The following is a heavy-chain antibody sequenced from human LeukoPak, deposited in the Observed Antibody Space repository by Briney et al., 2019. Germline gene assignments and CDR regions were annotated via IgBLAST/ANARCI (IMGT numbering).Heavy chain of an antibody. CDR1: GFTFSAYS. Sequence: GGSLRLSCAGSGFTFSAYSMNWVRQAPGKGLEWVSYINSNSRTIYYADSVKGRFTMSRDNDKNLMYLQMNSLKAEDTAVYYCARDCSGRNWARDFDYWGQGTLVTVSS. V-gene: IGHV3-48*01. CDR3: ARDCSGRNWARDFDY. J-gene: IGHJ4*02. D-gene: IGHD2-15*01. CDR2: INSNSRTI.